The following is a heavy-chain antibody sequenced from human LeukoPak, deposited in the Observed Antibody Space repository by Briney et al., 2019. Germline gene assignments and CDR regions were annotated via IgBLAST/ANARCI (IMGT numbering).Heavy chain of an antibody. CDR2: ISENGDT. CDR3: VKLSSGWFGDF. V-gene: IGHV3-23*01. D-gene: IGHD6-19*01. CDR1: GFTVSTYA. Sequence: PGGSLRLSCAVSGFTVSTYAMTWVRQAPGKGLKWVSAISENGDTYYVDSVKGRFTISRDFSKNTLYLQMNSLRAEDTAVYYCVKLSSGWFGDFWGQGTLVTVSA. J-gene: IGHJ4*02.